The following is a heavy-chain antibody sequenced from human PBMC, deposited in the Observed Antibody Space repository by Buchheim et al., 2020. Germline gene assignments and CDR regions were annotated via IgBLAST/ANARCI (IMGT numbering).Heavy chain of an antibody. Sequence: EVKLVESGGGLVQPGGSLRLSCAASGFSFSSHWMSWVRQAPGKGLEWVAKIKNDGSDKWYVDSVTGRFTISKDNAKHSLFLRMNSLRAEDMAVYYCVRDHWFSFDYWGQGTL. CDR3: VRDHWFSFDY. J-gene: IGHJ4*02. CDR2: IKNDGSDK. D-gene: IGHD3-9*01. V-gene: IGHV3-7*01. CDR1: GFSFSSHW.